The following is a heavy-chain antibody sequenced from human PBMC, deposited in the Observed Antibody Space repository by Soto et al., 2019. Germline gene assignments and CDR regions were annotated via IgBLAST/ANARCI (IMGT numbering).Heavy chain of an antibody. CDR1: GFTFSNAW. J-gene: IGHJ4*02. CDR2: IKSKTDGGTT. Sequence: EVQLVESGGGLVKPGGSLRLSCAASGFTFSNAWMSWVRQAPGKGLEWVGRIKSKTDGGTTDYAAPVKGRFTISRDDSKNTLDLQMNSRKTGDTAVYYWTPGGGILSSYWGQGTLVTVSS. V-gene: IGHV3-15*01. CDR3: TPGGGILSSY. D-gene: IGHD3-10*01.